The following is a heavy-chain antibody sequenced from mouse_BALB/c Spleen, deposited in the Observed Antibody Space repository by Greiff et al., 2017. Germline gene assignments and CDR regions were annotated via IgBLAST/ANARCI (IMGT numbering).Heavy chain of an antibody. D-gene: IGHD1-1*01. Sequence: VQLQQPGAELVKPGASVKLSCKASGYTFTSYWMHWVKQRPGRGLEWIGEIDPSDSYTNYNQKFKGKATLTVDKSSSTAYMQLSSLTSEDSAVYYCARSFITTVKNYFDYWGQGTTLTVSS. CDR2: IDPSDSYT. J-gene: IGHJ2*01. V-gene: IGHV1-69*02. CDR1: GYTFTSYW. CDR3: ARSFITTVKNYFDY.